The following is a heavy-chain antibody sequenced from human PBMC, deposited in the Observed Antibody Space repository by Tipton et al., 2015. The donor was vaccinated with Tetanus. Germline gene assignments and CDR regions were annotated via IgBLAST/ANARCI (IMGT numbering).Heavy chain of an antibody. D-gene: IGHD3-10*01. CDR2: IYSGGNT. CDR1: GFTVSSNY. J-gene: IGHJ3*02. V-gene: IGHV3-53*01. Sequence: SLRLSCAASGFTVSSNYMTWVRQAPGKGLEWVSLIYSGGNTYYADSVKGRFTISRDNSKNTLYLQMNSLRAEDTAVYYCAKSRASSHYRGAFEIWGQGTMVTVSS. CDR3: AKSRASSHYRGAFEI.